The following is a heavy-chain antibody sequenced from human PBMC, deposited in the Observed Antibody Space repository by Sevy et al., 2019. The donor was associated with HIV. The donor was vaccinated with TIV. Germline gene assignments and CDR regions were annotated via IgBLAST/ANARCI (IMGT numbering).Heavy chain of an antibody. CDR2: IRYSGET. Sequence: TLSLTCTVSGASISSSGYYWGLIRQPPGKGLEWIASIRYSGETFYNPSLRSRVTISADTSKNQFSLQLSSVTAADTAIYFCAGPILTYNSGWSYYDYWGQGTVVTVSS. CDR1: GASISSSGYY. J-gene: IGHJ4*02. CDR3: AGPILTYNSGWSYYDY. V-gene: IGHV4-39*01. D-gene: IGHD6-19*01.